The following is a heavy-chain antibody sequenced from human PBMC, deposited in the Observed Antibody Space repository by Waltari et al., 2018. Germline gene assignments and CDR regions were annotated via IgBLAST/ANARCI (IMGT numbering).Heavy chain of an antibody. J-gene: IGHJ3*02. CDR2: IYHSGST. CDR3: ARGGVGEWLISRPAYAFDI. CDR1: GGSIRSSNW. D-gene: IGHD3-3*01. Sequence: QVQLQESGPGLVKPSGTLCLTCAVSGGSIRSSNWWSWVRQPPGKGLEWIGEIYHSGSTNYNPSLKSRVTISVDKSKNQFSLKLSSVTAADTAVYYCARGGVGEWLISRPAYAFDIWGQGTMVTVSS. V-gene: IGHV4-4*02.